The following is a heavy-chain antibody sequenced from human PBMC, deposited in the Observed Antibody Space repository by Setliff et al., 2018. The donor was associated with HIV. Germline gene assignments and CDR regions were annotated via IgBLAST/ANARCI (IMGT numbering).Heavy chain of an antibody. Sequence: ASVKVSCKASGYTSTSYDINWVRQATGQGLEWMGWMNPDSGNTGSAQNFQGRLTITWNTSISTAYMELGSLGFDDTAVYYCARRHSSGWSYYYYYYGMDVWGQGTTVTVSS. CDR2: MNPDSGNT. D-gene: IGHD6-19*01. CDR3: ARRHSSGWSYYYYYYGMDV. V-gene: IGHV1-8*01. CDR1: GYTSTSYD. J-gene: IGHJ6*02.